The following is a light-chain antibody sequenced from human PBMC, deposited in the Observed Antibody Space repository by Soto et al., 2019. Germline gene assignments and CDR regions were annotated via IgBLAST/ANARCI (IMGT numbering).Light chain of an antibody. J-gene: IGLJ3*02. CDR2: EDN. CDR3: QSYVATNQV. CDR1: SGSIASNY. V-gene: IGLV6-57*01. Sequence: NFMLTQPHSVSESPGKTVTISCTRSSGSIASNYVQWYQQRPGSSPTTVIYEDNQRPSGVPDRFSGSIDSSSNSASLTISGLETEDEADYYCQSYVATNQVFGGGTKLTVL.